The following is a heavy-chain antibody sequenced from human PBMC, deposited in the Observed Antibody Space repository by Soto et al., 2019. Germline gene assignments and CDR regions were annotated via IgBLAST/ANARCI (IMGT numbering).Heavy chain of an antibody. D-gene: IGHD1-20*01. J-gene: IGHJ3*02. Sequence: SVKVSCKASGGTFSSYTISWVRQAPGQGLEWMGRIIPILGIANYAQKFQGRVTITADKSTSTAYMELSSLRSEDTAVYYRASFSKNHNWNEDGPDAFDIWGQGTMVTVSS. V-gene: IGHV1-69*02. CDR1: GGTFSSYT. CDR3: ASFSKNHNWNEDGPDAFDI. CDR2: IIPILGIA.